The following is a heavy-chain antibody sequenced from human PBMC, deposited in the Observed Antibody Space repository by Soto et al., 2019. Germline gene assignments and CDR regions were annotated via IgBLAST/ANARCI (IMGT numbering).Heavy chain of an antibody. CDR1: GFTFSSYA. D-gene: IGHD6-13*01. J-gene: IGHJ6*02. Sequence: EVQLLESGGGLVQPGGSLRLSCAASGFTFSSYAMSWVRQAPGKGLEWVSVISGSGDSTYYADSVRGRFTISRDNTKNTLYLQMTSLGAEDTALYSCAKDRDGAAAGPTKFYGMDVWGQGTTVTVSS. V-gene: IGHV3-23*01. CDR2: ISGSGDST. CDR3: AKDRDGAAAGPTKFYGMDV.